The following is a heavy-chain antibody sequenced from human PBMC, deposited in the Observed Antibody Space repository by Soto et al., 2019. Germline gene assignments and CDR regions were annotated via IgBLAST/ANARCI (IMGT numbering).Heavy chain of an antibody. V-gene: IGHV3-33*08. Sequence: GWSLRFSCAASGFTFRLYSLNWVRQAPGKGLEWVAVIWYDGSNKYYADSVKGRFTISRDNSKNTLYLQMNSLRAEDTAVYYCARDSRAAKSRPYYYGMDVWGQGTTITVSS. D-gene: IGHD6-25*01. J-gene: IGHJ6*02. CDR2: IWYDGSNK. CDR3: ARDSRAAKSRPYYYGMDV. CDR1: GFTFRLYS.